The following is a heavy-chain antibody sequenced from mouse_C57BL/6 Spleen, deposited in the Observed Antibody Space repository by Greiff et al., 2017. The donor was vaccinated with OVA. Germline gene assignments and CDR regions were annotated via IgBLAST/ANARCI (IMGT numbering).Heavy chain of an antibody. CDR3: ARSDYDGRDAMDY. Sequence: QVQLQQSGAELVRPGASVKLSCKASGYTFTDYYINWVKQRPGQGLEWIARIYPGSGNTYYNEKFKGKATLTAEKSSSTAYMQLSSLTSEDSAVYFCARSDYDGRDAMDYWGQGTSVTVSS. CDR1: GYTFTDYY. D-gene: IGHD2-4*01. V-gene: IGHV1-76*01. CDR2: IYPGSGNT. J-gene: IGHJ4*01.